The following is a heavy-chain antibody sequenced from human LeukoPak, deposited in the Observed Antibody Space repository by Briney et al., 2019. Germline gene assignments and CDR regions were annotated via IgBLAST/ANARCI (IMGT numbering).Heavy chain of an antibody. CDR2: IYYSGST. CDR3: ARDLDSSGTTPGY. J-gene: IGHJ4*02. V-gene: IGHV4-59*01. Sequence: SETLSLTCTVSGGSISSYYWSWIRQPPGKGLEWIGYIYYSGSTNYNPSLKSRVTISVDTSKNQFSLKPSSVTAADTAVYYCARDLDSSGTTPGYWGQGTLVTVSS. D-gene: IGHD3-22*01. CDR1: GGSISSYY.